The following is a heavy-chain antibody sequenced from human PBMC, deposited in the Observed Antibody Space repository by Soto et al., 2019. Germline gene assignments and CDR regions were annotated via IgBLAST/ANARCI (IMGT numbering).Heavy chain of an antibody. J-gene: IGHJ5*02. CDR2: INWNGGSK. CDR3: ARATQSYYDTSGYYSYVP. Sequence: PGGSLRLSCAASGFTFDEYALTWVRQAPGKGLEWVAGINWNGGSKGYADSVKGRFTISRDNAKSSLYLQMNNLRAEDTAFYFCARATQSYYDTSGYYSYVPWGQGAQVTAS. D-gene: IGHD3-22*01. V-gene: IGHV3-20*04. CDR1: GFTFDEYA.